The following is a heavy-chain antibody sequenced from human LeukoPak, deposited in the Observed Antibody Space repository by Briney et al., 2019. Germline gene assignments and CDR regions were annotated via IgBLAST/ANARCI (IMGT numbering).Heavy chain of an antibody. V-gene: IGHV4-34*01. J-gene: IGHJ5*02. Sequence: SETLSLTCAVYGGSFSGYYWSWIRQPPGKRLEWIGEINHSGSTNYNPSLKSRVTISVDTSKNQFSLKLSSVTAADTAVYYCARHPGSRPGGWFDPWGQGTLVTVSS. CDR3: ARHPGSRPGGWFDP. D-gene: IGHD2-15*01. CDR1: GGSFSGYY. CDR2: INHSGST.